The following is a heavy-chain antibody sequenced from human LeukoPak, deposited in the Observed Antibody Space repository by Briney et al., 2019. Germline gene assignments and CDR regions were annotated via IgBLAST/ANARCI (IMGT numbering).Heavy chain of an antibody. Sequence: SGTLSLTCGVSGDSISSGNYWSWVRQPPGKGLEWIGDIYQSGITNYNPSLKSRVTMSVDKSKNEFSLKLDSVTAADTAVYYCARDPRPRGGWFYFDYWGQGILVTVSS. D-gene: IGHD6-19*01. CDR3: ARDPRPRGGWFYFDY. V-gene: IGHV4-4*02. CDR1: GDSISSGNY. J-gene: IGHJ4*02. CDR2: IYQSGIT.